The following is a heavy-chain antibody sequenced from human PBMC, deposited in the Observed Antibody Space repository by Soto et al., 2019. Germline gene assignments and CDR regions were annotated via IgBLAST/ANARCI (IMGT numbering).Heavy chain of an antibody. Sequence: SETLSLTCTVSGGSISSYYWSWVRQPPGQGLEWIGSVYYLRNTNYNPSLKSRVTISVDKSKSQLFLKLSSVTAPDTAVYYCARQIYDSSGYYYAYWGQGTLVTVSS. CDR3: ARQIYDSSGYYYAY. J-gene: IGHJ4*02. D-gene: IGHD3-22*01. CDR1: GGSISSYY. V-gene: IGHV4-59*08. CDR2: VYYLRNT.